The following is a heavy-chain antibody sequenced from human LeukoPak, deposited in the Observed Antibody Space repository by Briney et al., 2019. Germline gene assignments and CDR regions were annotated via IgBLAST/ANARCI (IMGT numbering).Heavy chain of an antibody. CDR3: ARQSGAGWFDP. J-gene: IGHJ5*02. Sequence: GESLKISCQASGYSFTSSWIGWARQMPGKGLEWMAIINPGDSDTRYSPSFQGQVTISADKSISTVYLQWGSLKASDTAMYYCARQSGAGWFDPWGQGTLVTVSS. V-gene: IGHV5-51*01. CDR2: INPGDSDT. D-gene: IGHD3-10*01. CDR1: GYSFTSSW.